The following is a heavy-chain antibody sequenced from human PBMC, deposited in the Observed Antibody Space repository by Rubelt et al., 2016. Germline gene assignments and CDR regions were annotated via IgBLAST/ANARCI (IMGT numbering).Heavy chain of an antibody. CDR3: ARDRRRTDGSGSPNWFDP. J-gene: IGHJ5*02. V-gene: IGHV3-33*01. Sequence: APGKGLEWVAVIWYDGSNKYYADSVKGRFTISRDNSKNTLYLQMNSLRAEDTAVYYCARDRRRTDGSGSPNWFDPWGRGTLVTVSS. D-gene: IGHD3-10*01. CDR2: IWYDGSNK.